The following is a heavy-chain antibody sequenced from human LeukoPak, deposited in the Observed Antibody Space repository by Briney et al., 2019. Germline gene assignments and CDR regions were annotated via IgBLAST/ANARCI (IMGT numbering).Heavy chain of an antibody. CDR2: IYTSGST. V-gene: IGHV4-4*07. CDR3: ARDPPTRYSSSSGQAVEVNY. D-gene: IGHD6-6*01. Sequence: SETLSLTCTVSGGSISSYYWSWIRQPAGKGLEWIGRIYTSGSTNYNPSLKSRVTMSVDTSKNQFSLKLSSVTAADTAVYYCARDPPTRYSSSSGQAVEVNYWGQGTLVTVSS. J-gene: IGHJ4*02. CDR1: GGSISSYY.